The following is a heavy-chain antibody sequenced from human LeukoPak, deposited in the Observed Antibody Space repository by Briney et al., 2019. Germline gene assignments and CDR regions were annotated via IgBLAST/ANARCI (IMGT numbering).Heavy chain of an antibody. CDR2: IYSGGST. CDR1: GFTVSSNY. J-gene: IGHJ1*01. V-gene: IGHV3-66*01. CDR3: ARENAAYCGGDCYSEYFQH. D-gene: IGHD2-21*02. Sequence: GGSLRLSCAASGFTVSSNYMSWVRQAPGKGLEWVSVIYSGGSTYYADSVKGRFTISRDNSKNTLYLQMNSLRAEDTAVYYCARENAAYCGGDCYSEYFQHWGQGTLVTVSS.